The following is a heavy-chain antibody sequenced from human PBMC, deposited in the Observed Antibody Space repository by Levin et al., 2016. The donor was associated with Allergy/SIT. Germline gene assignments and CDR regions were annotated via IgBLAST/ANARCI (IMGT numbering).Heavy chain of an antibody. V-gene: IGHV3-74*01. J-gene: IGHJ4*02. Sequence: ETLSLTCAASGFIFGSYWMHWVRQAPGKGLVWVSRTNSDARNTAYADSVKGRFSISRDNAKNTLFLQMNSLRAEDTAVYYCVRDPGDMGATSQFDHWGQGTLVTVSS. D-gene: IGHD5-12*01. CDR2: TNSDARNT. CDR3: VRDPGDMGATSQFDH. CDR1: GFIFGSYW.